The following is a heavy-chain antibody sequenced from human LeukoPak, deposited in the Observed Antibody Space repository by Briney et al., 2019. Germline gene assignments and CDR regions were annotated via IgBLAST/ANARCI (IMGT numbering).Heavy chain of an antibody. D-gene: IGHD6-13*01. Sequence: SETLSLTCAVYGGSFSGYYWSWIRQPPGKGLEWIGEINHSGSTNYNPSLKSRVTISVDTSKNQFSLKLSSVTAADTAVYYCARGRYSSSWALGYWGQGTLVTVSS. CDR3: ARGRYSSSWALGY. J-gene: IGHJ4*02. V-gene: IGHV4-34*01. CDR2: INHSGST. CDR1: GGSFSGYY.